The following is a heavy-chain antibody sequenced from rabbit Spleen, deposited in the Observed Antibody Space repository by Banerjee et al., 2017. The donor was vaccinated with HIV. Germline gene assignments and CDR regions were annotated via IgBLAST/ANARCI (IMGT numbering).Heavy chain of an antibody. CDR1: GFSFSSSYY. CDR2: IYGGSSGST. CDR3: ARDTGSSFSSYGMDL. V-gene: IGHV1S45*01. Sequence: QEQLVESGGGLVQPEGSLTLTCTASGFSFSSSYYMCWVRQAPGKGLEWIACIYGGSSGSTWYASWAKGRFTCSKTSSTTVTLQMTSLTVADTATYFCARDTGSSFSSYGMDLWGQGTLVTVS. D-gene: IGHD8-1*01. J-gene: IGHJ6*01.